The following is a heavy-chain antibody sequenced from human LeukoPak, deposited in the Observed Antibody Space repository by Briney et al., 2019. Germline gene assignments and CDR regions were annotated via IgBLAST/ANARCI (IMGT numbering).Heavy chain of an antibody. J-gene: IGHJ5*02. CDR2: INAGNGNT. CDR1: GYTFTSYA. CDR3: ARGRVTVAGKGGFDP. V-gene: IGHV1-3*01. Sequence: ASVKVSCKASGYTFTSYAMHWVRQAPGQRLEWMGWINAGNGNTKYSQKFQGRVTITRDTSASTAYMELSSLRSEDTAVYYCARGRVTVAGKGGFDPGGRGTLVTVP. D-gene: IGHD6-19*01.